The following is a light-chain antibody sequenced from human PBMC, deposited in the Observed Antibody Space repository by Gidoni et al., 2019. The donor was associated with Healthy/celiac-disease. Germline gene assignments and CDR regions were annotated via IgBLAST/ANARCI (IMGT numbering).Light chain of an antibody. CDR1: KLGDKY. Sequence: SYELTQPPSVSVSPGQTASITCSGDKLGDKYACWYQQKTGQSPVLVIYQDSTRPSGIPERFSGSNSGNTATLTISGTQAMDEADYYCQAWDSRTPVFGTGTKVTVL. CDR3: QAWDSRTPV. CDR2: QDS. J-gene: IGLJ1*01. V-gene: IGLV3-1*01.